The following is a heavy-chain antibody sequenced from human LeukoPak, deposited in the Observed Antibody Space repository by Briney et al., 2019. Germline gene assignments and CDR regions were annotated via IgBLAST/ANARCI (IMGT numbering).Heavy chain of an antibody. CDR2: ISAYNGNT. V-gene: IGHV1-18*01. D-gene: IGHD5-18*01. CDR1: GYTFSSYG. CDR3: ARDQGIYNYRIIDS. J-gene: IGHJ4*02. Sequence: ASLKVSCKASGYTFSSYGISWVRQAPGQGLEWMGWISAYNGNTNFAQKFQGRATMTTDTSTGTAYMELRSLRSDDTAVYYCARDQGIYNYRIIDSWGQGTLVTVSS.